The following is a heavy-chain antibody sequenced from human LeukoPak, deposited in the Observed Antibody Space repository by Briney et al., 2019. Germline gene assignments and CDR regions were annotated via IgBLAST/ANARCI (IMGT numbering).Heavy chain of an antibody. CDR3: ARGDDYATIGY. D-gene: IGHD5-24*01. CDR2: IYTSGST. J-gene: IGHJ4*02. CDR1: GGSISSYY. V-gene: IGHV4-4*07. Sequence: SETLSLTCTVSGGSISSYYWSWIRQPAGKGLVWIGRIYTSGSTNYNPSLKSRVTMSVDTSKNQFSLKLSSVTAADTAVYYCARGDDYATIGYRGQGTLVTVSS.